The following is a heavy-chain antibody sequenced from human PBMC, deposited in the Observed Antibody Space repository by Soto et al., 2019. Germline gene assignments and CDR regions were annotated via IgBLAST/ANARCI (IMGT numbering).Heavy chain of an antibody. V-gene: IGHV1-46*01. CDR1: GFTFTSYY. J-gene: IGHJ4*02. CDR3: ARAEQRSDSLTGYQPFRSYYFDY. CDR2: INPSGGST. Sequence: GASVKVSCKASGFTFTSYYMHWVRRAPGQGLEWMGIINPSGGSTSYAQKFQGRVTMTRDTSTSTVYMELSSLRSEDTAVYYCARAEQRSDSLTGYQPFRSYYFDYWGQGTLVTVSS. D-gene: IGHD3-9*01.